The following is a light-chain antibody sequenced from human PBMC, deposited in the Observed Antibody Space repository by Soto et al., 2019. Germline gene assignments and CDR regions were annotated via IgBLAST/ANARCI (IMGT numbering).Light chain of an antibody. Sequence: EIVLTQSPATLSVSPGERATISCRASQSIDNNLAWYQQKPGQAPRLLIYAASTRATGIPARLSGSGSGTEFTLTISSLQSEDFAVYYCQQYNNWPGTFGQGTKVDIK. CDR3: QQYNNWPGT. CDR2: AAS. J-gene: IGKJ1*01. V-gene: IGKV3-15*01. CDR1: QSIDNN.